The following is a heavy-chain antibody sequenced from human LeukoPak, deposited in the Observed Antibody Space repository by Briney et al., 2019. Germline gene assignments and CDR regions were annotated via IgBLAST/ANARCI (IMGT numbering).Heavy chain of an antibody. J-gene: IGHJ6*03. CDR3: ARAKIASTVIYYYMDV. D-gene: IGHD2-21*02. V-gene: IGHV3-53*05. Sequence: GGSLRLSCAASGFTVSSNYMSWVRQAPGKGLEWVSVIYSGGSTYYADSVKGRFTISRDNSKNTLFLQMNSLRAEDTAVYYCARAKIASTVIYYYMDVWGKGTTVTVSS. CDR2: IYSGGST. CDR1: GFTVSSNY.